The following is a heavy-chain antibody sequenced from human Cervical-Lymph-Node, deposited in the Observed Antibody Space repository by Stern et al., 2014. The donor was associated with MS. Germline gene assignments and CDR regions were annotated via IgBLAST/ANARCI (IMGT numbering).Heavy chain of an antibody. V-gene: IGHV1-2*02. Sequence: VQLVQSGAEVEKPGASVKVSCKASGYSFTGYYIHWVRQAPGQGLEWMGWINPTSEATDYPQKFQGRVTMTRDTSIPTAYMELSRLRSDDTAVYYCARDTPRGYSYGHYYFHYWGQGTLVTVSP. CDR3: ARDTPRGYSYGHYYFHY. CDR1: GYSFTGYY. J-gene: IGHJ4*02. D-gene: IGHD5-18*01. CDR2: INPTSEAT.